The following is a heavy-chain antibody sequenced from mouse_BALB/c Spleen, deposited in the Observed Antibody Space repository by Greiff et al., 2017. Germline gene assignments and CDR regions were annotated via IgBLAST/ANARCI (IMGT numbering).Heavy chain of an antibody. CDR3: ARGGYDYDDGTFDY. CDR1: GFTFSSYT. V-gene: IGHV5-12-2*01. J-gene: IGHJ2*01. Sequence: EVQLVESGGGLVQPGGSLKLSCAASGFTFSSYTMSWVRQTPEKRLEWVAYISNGGGSTYYPDTVKGRFTISRDNAKNTLYLQMSSLKSEDTAMYYCARGGYDYDDGTFDYWGQGTTLTVSS. D-gene: IGHD2-4*01. CDR2: ISNGGGST.